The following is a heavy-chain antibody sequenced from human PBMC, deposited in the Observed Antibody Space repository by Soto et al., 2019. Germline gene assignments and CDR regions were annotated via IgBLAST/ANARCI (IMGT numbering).Heavy chain of an antibody. D-gene: IGHD2-15*01. Sequence: GGSLRLSCAASGFTFISYGMHWVRQAPGKGLEWVAVISYDGSNKYYADSVKGRFTISRDNSKNTLYLQMNSLRAEDTAVYYCAEGSRLYCSGGSCYSNYYGMDVWGQGTTVTVSS. CDR1: GFTFISYG. CDR2: ISYDGSNK. V-gene: IGHV3-30*18. J-gene: IGHJ6*02. CDR3: AEGSRLYCSGGSCYSNYYGMDV.